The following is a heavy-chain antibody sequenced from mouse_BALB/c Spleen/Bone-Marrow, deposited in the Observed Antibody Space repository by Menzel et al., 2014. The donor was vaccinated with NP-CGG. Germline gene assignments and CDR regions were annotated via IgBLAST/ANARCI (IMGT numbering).Heavy chain of an antibody. J-gene: IGHJ2*01. V-gene: IGHV1-67*01. CDR3: ARNFYGSSYFDY. CDR1: GYTFTAYA. D-gene: IGHD1-1*01. Sequence: VHVKQSGPEVVRPGVSVKLSCKGSGYTFTAYAMHWVKQSHAESLEWIGLISTYSGNTHYNQDFKGKATMTVDKSSSTAYMELARLTSEDSAIYYCARNFYGSSYFDYWGQGTTLTVSS. CDR2: ISTYSGNT.